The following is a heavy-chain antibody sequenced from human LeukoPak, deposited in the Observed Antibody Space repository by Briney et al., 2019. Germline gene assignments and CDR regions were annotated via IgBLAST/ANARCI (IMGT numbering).Heavy chain of an antibody. CDR3: ARDLLGRGGIFDS. J-gene: IGHJ4*02. CDR1: GDSIYTYY. Sequence: SESLSLTCTVSGDSIYTYYWSWIRQPPGKGLEWIGYIYSGGTTEYNPSLSSRVTMSVDTSKNQFSMILLSVTAADTAVYYCARDLLGRGGIFDSWGQGALVTVSS. V-gene: IGHV4-59*01. D-gene: IGHD3-10*01. CDR2: IYSGGTT.